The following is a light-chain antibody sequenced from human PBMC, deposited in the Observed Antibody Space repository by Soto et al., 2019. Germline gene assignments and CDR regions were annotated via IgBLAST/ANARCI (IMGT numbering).Light chain of an antibody. J-gene: IGLJ2*01. CDR1: SSDVGGYNY. CDR2: DVS. Sequence: QSALTQPASASASPGQSITISCTGTSSDVGGYNYVSWYQQHPGKAPKFMIYDVSNRPSGVSNRFSGSKSGNTASLTISGLQAEDEADYYCSSYTSSSTLGHVVFGGGTKLTVL. CDR3: SSYTSSSTLGHVV. V-gene: IGLV2-14*01.